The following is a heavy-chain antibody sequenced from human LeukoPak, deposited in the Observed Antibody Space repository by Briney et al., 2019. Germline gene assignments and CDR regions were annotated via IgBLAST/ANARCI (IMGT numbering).Heavy chain of an antibody. Sequence: PSETLSLTCTVSGGSISSYYWSWIRQPAGKGLEWIGRIYTSGSTNYNPSLKSRVTISVDKPKNQFSLKLSSVTAADTAVYYCARGSEGDSGYDFFDYWGQGTLVTVSS. CDR3: ARGSEGDSGYDFFDY. D-gene: IGHD5-12*01. J-gene: IGHJ4*02. CDR2: IYTSGST. V-gene: IGHV4-4*07. CDR1: GGSISSYY.